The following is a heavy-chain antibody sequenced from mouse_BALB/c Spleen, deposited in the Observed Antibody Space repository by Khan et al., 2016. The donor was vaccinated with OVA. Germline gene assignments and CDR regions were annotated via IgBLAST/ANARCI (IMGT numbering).Heavy chain of an antibody. CDR1: GYIFTSYW. CDR3: ARGDEENYAMDY. V-gene: IGHV1-56*01. D-gene: IGHD3-3*01. J-gene: IGHJ4*01. CDR2: IYPGTGST. Sequence: QVRLQQSGTELVRPGASVKLSCKTSGYIFTSYWIHWISQRSGQGLEWIARIYPGTGSTYYNEKFTGKATLTADKSSNTAYMQLSSLTSEDSAVSVCARGDEENYAMDYWGQGTSVTVSS.